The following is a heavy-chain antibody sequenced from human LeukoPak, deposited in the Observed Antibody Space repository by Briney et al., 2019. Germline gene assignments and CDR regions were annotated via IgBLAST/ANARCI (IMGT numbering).Heavy chain of an antibody. CDR1: GFTFSSYA. V-gene: IGHV3-23*01. D-gene: IGHD3-10*01. CDR3: AKGGSYYGSGSYYNEPFDY. J-gene: IGHJ4*02. Sequence: GGSLRLSCAASGFTFSSYAMHWVRQAPGKGLEWVSAISASSDSTFYADSVKGRFAIFRDNSKNTMYLQMNTLRAEDTAVYYCAKGGSYYGSGSYYNEPFDYWGQGTLVTVSS. CDR2: ISASSDST.